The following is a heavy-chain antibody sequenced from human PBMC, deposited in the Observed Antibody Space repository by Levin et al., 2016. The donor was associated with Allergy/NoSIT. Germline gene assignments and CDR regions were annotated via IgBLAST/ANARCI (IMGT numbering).Heavy chain of an antibody. J-gene: IGHJ4*02. Sequence: SETLSLTCAVSGGSISSNNWWSWVRRPPGKGLEWIGEIYHSGTTNYNPSLKSRVTISIDKSKNQFSLNLSSVTAADTAVYYCARGRYVLTGYHRAGDRYFDYWGQGTVVTVSS. V-gene: IGHV4-4*02. CDR3: ARGRYVLTGYHRAGDRYFDY. CDR2: IYHSGTT. D-gene: IGHD3-9*01. CDR1: GGSISSNNW.